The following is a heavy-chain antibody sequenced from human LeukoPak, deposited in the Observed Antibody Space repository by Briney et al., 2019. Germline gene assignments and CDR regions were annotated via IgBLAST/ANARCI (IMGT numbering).Heavy chain of an antibody. CDR1: GFNFGSYS. D-gene: IGHD3-10*01. CDR2: MSADSATT. CDR3: ARKSASGNYPLDY. Sequence: GGSLRLSCAASGFNFGSYSTTWVRQAPGKGLEWVSVMSADSATTFYADSVKGRFTISRDNAKNTVFLQMSSLRAEDTALYYCARKSASGNYPLDYWGQGTLVTVSS. J-gene: IGHJ4*02. V-gene: IGHV3-23*01.